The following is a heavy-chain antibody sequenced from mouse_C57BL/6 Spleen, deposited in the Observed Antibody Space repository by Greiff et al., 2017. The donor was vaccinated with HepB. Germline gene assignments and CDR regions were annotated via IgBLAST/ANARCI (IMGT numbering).Heavy chain of an antibody. CDR3: TNYGSSFEGDY. D-gene: IGHD1-1*01. V-gene: IGHV14-4*01. CDR1: GFNIKDDY. CDR2: IDPENGDT. Sequence: VQLQQSGAELVRPGASVKLSCTASGFNIKDDYMPWVKQRPEQGLEWIGWIDPENGDTEYASKFQGKATITADTSSNTAYLQLSSLTSEDTAVYYCTNYGSSFEGDYWGQGTSVTVSS. J-gene: IGHJ4*01.